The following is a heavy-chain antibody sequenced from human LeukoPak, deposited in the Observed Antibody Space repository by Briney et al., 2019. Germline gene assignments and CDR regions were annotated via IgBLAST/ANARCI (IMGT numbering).Heavy chain of an antibody. CDR2: INPNSGGT. V-gene: IGHV1-2*02. Sequence: ASVKVSCKASGYTFPGYYMHGVRQSPGQGLDGMGWINPNSGGTNYAQKFQGRVTMTRDTSISTAYMELSRLRSDDTAVYYCARDLCGGDCYNIDPSGQGNLVTASS. CDR1: GYTFPGYY. D-gene: IGHD2-21*01. CDR3: ARDLCGGDCYNIDP. J-gene: IGHJ5*02.